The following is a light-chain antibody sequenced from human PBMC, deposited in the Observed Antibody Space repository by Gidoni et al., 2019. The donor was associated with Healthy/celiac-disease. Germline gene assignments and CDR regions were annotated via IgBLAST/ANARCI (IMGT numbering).Light chain of an antibody. J-gene: IGKJ3*01. CDR1: QDISNY. CDR3: QQYDNLPPGT. CDR2: DAS. V-gene: IGKV1-33*01. Sequence: DIQMTQSPSSLSASVGDRVTITCQASQDISNYLNWYQQKPGKAPKHLIYDASNLETGVPSRFSGSGSGTDFTFTISSLQAEDIATYYCQQYDNLPPGTFGPGTKVDIK.